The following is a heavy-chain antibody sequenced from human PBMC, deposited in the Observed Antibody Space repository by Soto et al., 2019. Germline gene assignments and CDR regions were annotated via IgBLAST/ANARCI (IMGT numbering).Heavy chain of an antibody. CDR2: IHYSGGT. CDR1: GGSITRYY. V-gene: IGHV4-59*01. CDR3: ARFGAAAALDDN. D-gene: IGHD6-13*01. Sequence: WETLSLTCSVSGGSITRYYWSWIQQPPEKGLEWIGYIHYSGGTNYNPSLEPRLTISFDMSTSQVYLQLTSVTAADTAFYYCARFGAAAALDDNWGRGILVTVSS. J-gene: IGHJ4*01.